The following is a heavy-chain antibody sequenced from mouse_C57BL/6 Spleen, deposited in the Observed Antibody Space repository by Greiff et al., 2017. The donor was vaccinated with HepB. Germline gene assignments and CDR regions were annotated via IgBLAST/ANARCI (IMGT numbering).Heavy chain of an antibody. CDR2: IYPGNSDT. CDR3: TGYYYGSFWYFDV. Sequence: VQLQQSGTVLARPGASVKMSCKTSGYTFTSYWMHWVKQRPGQGLEWIGAIYPGNSDTSYNQKFKGKAKLTAVTSASTAYMELSSLTNEDSAVYYCTGYYYGSFWYFDVWGTGTTVTVSS. CDR1: GYTFTSYW. J-gene: IGHJ1*03. V-gene: IGHV1-5*01. D-gene: IGHD1-1*01.